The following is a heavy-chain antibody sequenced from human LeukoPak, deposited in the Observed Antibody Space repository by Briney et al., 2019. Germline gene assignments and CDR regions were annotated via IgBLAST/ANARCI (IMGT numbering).Heavy chain of an antibody. CDR2: IYYSGST. CDR3: ARGGSRSRYCSGGSCYSFDY. CDR1: GGSFSGYY. V-gene: IGHV4-59*01. J-gene: IGHJ4*02. D-gene: IGHD2-15*01. Sequence: PSETLSLTCAVYGGSFSGYYWSWIRQPPGKGLEWIGYIYYSGSTNYNPSLKSRVTISVDTSKNQFSLKLSSVTAADTAVYYCARGGSRSRYCSGGSCYSFDYWGQGTLVTVSS.